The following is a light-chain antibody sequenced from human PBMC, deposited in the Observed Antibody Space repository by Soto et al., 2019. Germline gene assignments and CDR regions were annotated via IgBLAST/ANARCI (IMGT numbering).Light chain of an antibody. V-gene: IGKV3-15*01. J-gene: IGKJ1*01. Sequence: IVMTQYPAPLSVSPGERATLSCRASQSVSSNLAWYQQKPGQAPRLLIYGASTRATGIPTRFSGSGSGTEFTLTISSLQSEDFAIYYCQQYNNWPLTFGQGTKVDIK. CDR3: QQYNNWPLT. CDR2: GAS. CDR1: QSVSSN.